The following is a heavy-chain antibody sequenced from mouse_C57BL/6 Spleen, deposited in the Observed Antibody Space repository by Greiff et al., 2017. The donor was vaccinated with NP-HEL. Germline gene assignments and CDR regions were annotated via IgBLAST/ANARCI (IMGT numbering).Heavy chain of an antibody. Sequence: QVQLQQSGAELARPGASVKLSCKASGYTFTSYGISWVKQRTGQGLEWIGEIYPRSGNTYYNEKFKGKATLTADKSSSTAYMELRSLTSEDSAVYFCARSITTVVGDYAMDYWGQGTSVTVSS. J-gene: IGHJ4*01. D-gene: IGHD1-1*01. CDR3: ARSITTVVGDYAMDY. CDR2: IYPRSGNT. V-gene: IGHV1-81*01. CDR1: GYTFTSYG.